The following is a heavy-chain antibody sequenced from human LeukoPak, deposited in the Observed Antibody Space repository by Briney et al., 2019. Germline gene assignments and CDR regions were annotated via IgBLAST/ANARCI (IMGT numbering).Heavy chain of an antibody. Sequence: PGGSLRLSCVASGFTLSTYWMTWVRQAPGKGLEGVANIKPDGSGKYFVDPVRGRFTISRDNVKNSMYLQMNRLRAEDTDVYYCVRGSSGTVVRGVSWAWFDPWGQGTLVTVSS. V-gene: IGHV3-7*05. CDR2: IKPDGSGK. D-gene: IGHD3-10*01. CDR1: GFTLSTYW. J-gene: IGHJ5*02. CDR3: VRGSSGTVVRGVSWAWFDP.